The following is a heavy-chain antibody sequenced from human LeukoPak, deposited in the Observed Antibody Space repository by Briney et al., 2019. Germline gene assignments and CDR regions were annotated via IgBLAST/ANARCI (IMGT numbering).Heavy chain of an antibody. CDR3: VRVESGSYAGDY. V-gene: IGHV3-53*01. Sequence: GGSLRLSCAASGFTVSSNYMSWVRQAPGKGLEWVSVIYSGGSTYYADSVKGRFTISRDNSKNTLYLQMNSLRAEDTAVYYCVRVESGSYAGDYWGQGTLVTVSS. CDR1: GFTVSSNY. D-gene: IGHD1-26*01. CDR2: IYSGGST. J-gene: IGHJ4*02.